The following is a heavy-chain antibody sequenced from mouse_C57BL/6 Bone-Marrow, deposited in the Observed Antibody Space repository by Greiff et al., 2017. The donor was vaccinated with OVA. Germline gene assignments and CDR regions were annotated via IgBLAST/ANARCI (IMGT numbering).Heavy chain of an antibody. CDR2: IDPENGDT. CDR3: DGYYY. Sequence: EVQLVESGAELVRPGASVKLSCTASGINIKDDYMHWVKPRPEQGLEWIGWIDPENGDTEYASKFQGKATITVDTSSNTAYLQLSSLTSEDTAVYYCDGYYYWGQGTTLTVSS. J-gene: IGHJ2*01. D-gene: IGHD2-3*01. CDR1: GINIKDDY. V-gene: IGHV14-4*01.